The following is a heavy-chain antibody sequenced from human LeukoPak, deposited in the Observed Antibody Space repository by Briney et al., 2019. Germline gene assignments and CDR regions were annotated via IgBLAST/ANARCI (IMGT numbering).Heavy chain of an antibody. D-gene: IGHD2-2*01. CDR2: ISAYNGNT. CDR1: GYTFTSYG. Sequence: ASVKVSCKAPGYTFTSYGISWVRQAPGQGLEWMGWISAYNGNTNYAQKLQGRVTMTTDTSTSTAYMELRSLRPDDTAVYYCARDATRESSTSCSDYWGQGTLVTVSS. J-gene: IGHJ4*02. CDR3: ARDATRESSTSCSDY. V-gene: IGHV1-18*01.